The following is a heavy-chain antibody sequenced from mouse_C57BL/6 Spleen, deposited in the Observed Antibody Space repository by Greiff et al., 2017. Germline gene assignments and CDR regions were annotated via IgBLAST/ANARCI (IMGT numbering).Heavy chain of an antibody. CDR2: ISYDGSN. V-gene: IGHV3-6*01. Sequence: EVQLVESGPGLVKPSQSLSLTCSVTGYSITSGYYWNWIRQFPGNKLEWMGYISYDGSNNYNPSLKNRISITRDTSKNQFFLKLNSVTTEDTATYYCARGSSGYYAMDYWGQGTSVTVSS. CDR3: ARGSSGYYAMDY. D-gene: IGHD3-2*02. J-gene: IGHJ4*01. CDR1: GYSITSGYY.